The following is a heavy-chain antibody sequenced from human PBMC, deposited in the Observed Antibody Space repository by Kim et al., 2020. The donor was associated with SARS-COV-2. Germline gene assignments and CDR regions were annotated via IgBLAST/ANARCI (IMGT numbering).Heavy chain of an antibody. Sequence: SETLSLTCTVSGGSISSSSYYWGWIRQPPGKGLEWIGSIYYSGSTYYNPSLKSRVTISVDTSKNQFSLKLSSVTAADTAVYYCARLGDRNEWSLSFGVVIPYYFDYWGQGTLVTVSS. V-gene: IGHV4-39*01. J-gene: IGHJ4*02. CDR3: ARLGDRNEWSLSFGVVIPYYFDY. CDR1: GGSISSSSYY. CDR2: IYYSGST. D-gene: IGHD3-3*01.